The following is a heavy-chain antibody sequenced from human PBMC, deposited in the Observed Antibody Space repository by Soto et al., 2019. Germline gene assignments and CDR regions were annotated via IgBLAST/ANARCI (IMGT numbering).Heavy chain of an antibody. Sequence: QVQLVESGGGVVQPGRSLRLSCAASEFIFSSYGMHWVRQAPGKGLEWVAVISSDESVKYYADSVKGRFTISRDNSKNTLYLQMNSLRTEDTAVYHCAREGHSRGYGAYLQHWGQGTLVTVSS. J-gene: IGHJ1*01. CDR2: ISSDESVK. V-gene: IGHV3-30*03. CDR3: AREGHSRGYGAYLQH. D-gene: IGHD6-25*01. CDR1: EFIFSSYG.